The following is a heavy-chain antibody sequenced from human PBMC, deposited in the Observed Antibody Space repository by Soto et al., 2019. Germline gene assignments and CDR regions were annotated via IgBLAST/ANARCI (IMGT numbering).Heavy chain of an antibody. CDR3: ARAQLGYCTNGVCPLYYFDY. Sequence: EVQLVESGGGLVQPGGSLRLSCAASGFTVSSNYMSWVRQAPGKGLEWGSVIYSGGSTYYADSVKGRFTISRDNSKNTLYLQMNSLRAEDTAVYYCARAQLGYCTNGVCPLYYFDYWGQGTLVTVSS. CDR1: GFTVSSNY. V-gene: IGHV3-66*01. D-gene: IGHD2-8*01. J-gene: IGHJ4*02. CDR2: IYSGGST.